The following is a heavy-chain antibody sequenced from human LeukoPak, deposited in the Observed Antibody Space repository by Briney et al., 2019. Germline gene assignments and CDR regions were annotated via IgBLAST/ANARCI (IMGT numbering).Heavy chain of an antibody. CDR2: IKQDGSEK. V-gene: IGHV3-7*01. CDR3: ARDDCSSTSCYHNWFDP. D-gene: IGHD2-2*01. Sequence: GGSLRLSCAASGFTFSSYWMSWVRQAPGKGLEWVANIKQDGSEKYYVDSVKGRFTISRDNAKNSLYLQMNSLRAEDTAVYYCARDDCSSTSCYHNWFDPWGQGTLVTVSS. CDR1: GFTFSSYW. J-gene: IGHJ5*02.